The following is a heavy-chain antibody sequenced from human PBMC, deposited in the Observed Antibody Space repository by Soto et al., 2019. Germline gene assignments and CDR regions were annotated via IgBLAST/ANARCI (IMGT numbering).Heavy chain of an antibody. CDR3: AKSGVAGRLLYFDY. J-gene: IGHJ4*02. Sequence: PGGSLRLSCAASGFTFSSYGMHWVRQAPGKGLEWVAVIWYDGSNKYYADSVKGRFTISRDNSKNTLYLQMNSLRAEDTAVYYCAKSGVAGRLLYFDYWGQGTLVTVSS. CDR2: IWYDGSNK. CDR1: GFTFSSYG. D-gene: IGHD6-19*01. V-gene: IGHV3-33*06.